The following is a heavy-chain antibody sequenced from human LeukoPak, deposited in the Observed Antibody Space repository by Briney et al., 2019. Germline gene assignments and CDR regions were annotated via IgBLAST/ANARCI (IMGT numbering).Heavy chain of an antibody. D-gene: IGHD3-22*01. CDR1: GGSISSYY. CDR3: ARHVHVSMIVVILSDYFDY. CDR2: IYTSGST. J-gene: IGHJ4*02. V-gene: IGHV4-4*07. Sequence: SETLSLTCTVSGGSISSYYWSWIRQPAGKGLEWIGRIYTSGSTNYNPSLKSRVTMSVDTSKNQFSLRLSSVTAADTAVYYCARHVHVSMIVVILSDYFDYWGRGTLVSVSS.